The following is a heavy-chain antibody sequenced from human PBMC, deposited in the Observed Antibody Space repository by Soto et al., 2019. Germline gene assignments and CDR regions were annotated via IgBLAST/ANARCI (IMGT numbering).Heavy chain of an antibody. Sequence: EVQLLESGGGLAKPGGSLRLSCEVSGFTFRNYVMTWVRQAPGKGLEWVASLSSTGGSTYYADSVKGRFTFSRDNSTNTLFLQMNSLRAEDPAIYYCAKDQGFLEWIPQGGLDVWGPGTTVAVSS. CDR3: AKDQGFLEWIPQGGLDV. D-gene: IGHD3-3*01. CDR2: LSSTGGST. V-gene: IGHV3-23*01. J-gene: IGHJ6*02. CDR1: GFTFRNYV.